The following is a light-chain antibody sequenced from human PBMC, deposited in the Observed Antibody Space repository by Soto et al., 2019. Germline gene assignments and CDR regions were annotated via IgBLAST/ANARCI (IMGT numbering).Light chain of an antibody. CDR1: QGISSW. CDR2: AAS. J-gene: IGKJ5*01. V-gene: IGKV1-12*01. CDR3: QKANSFQIP. Sequence: DIQMTQSPSSVSAPVRDSVTITCGASQGISSWLAWYQQKQGKDTKLLIYAASSLQSGVTSRFSGSGSGTDFTLTIRSLQPEEFATYYCQKANSFQIPCGQGKRLEIK.